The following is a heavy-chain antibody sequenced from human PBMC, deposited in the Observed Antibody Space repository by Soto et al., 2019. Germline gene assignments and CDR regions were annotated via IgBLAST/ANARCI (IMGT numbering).Heavy chain of an antibody. CDR2: IIPIFGTA. V-gene: IGHV1-69*12. CDR1: GGTFSSYA. Sequence: QVQLVQSGAEVKKPGSSVKVSCKASGGTFSSYAISWVRQAPGQGLEWMGGIIPIFGTANYAQKSPGRDTITAEASTRTAYRELSRLRSEDTGVYYCARDLGYYPHWGQGTLVTVSS. D-gene: IGHD3-3*01. CDR3: ARDLGYYPH. J-gene: IGHJ4*02.